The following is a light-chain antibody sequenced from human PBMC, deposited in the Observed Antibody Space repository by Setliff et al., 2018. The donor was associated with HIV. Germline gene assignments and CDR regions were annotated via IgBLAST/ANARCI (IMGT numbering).Light chain of an antibody. CDR3: AAWDDSLNGYV. Sequence: QSVLAQPASVSGSPGQSITISCTGTSSDVGGHNYVSWYQQHPGKAPKLLIYDVSKRPSGVSNRFSGSKSGTSASLAISGLQSEDEADYYCAAWDDSLNGYVFGTGTKVTVL. J-gene: IGLJ1*01. V-gene: IGLV2-14*01. CDR2: DVS. CDR1: SSDVGGHNY.